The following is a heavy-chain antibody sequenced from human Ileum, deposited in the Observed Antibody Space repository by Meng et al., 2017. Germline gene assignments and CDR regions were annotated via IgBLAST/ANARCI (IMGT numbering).Heavy chain of an antibody. CDR1: GYTFSDYI. V-gene: IGHV1-2*02. CDR3: TRSRERVNDY. D-gene: IGHD3-10*01. CDR2: INPNSGGT. J-gene: IGHJ4*02. Sequence: VKVSCKASGYTFSDYIIHWVRQAPGQGLEWVAWINPNSGGTKYAQKFQGRVTMTRDTSISTAYMDLSNLRSDDTAVYYCTRSRERVNDYWGQGTLVTVSS.